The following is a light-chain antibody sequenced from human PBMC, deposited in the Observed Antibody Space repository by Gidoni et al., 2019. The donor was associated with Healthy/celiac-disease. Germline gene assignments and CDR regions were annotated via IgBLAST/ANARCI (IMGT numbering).Light chain of an antibody. J-gene: IGKJ2*02. Sequence: DIQMPQSPSSLSASVGDRVTITCRASQSNSSYLNWYQQKTGKAPKHLIYAASSLQSAGPSRFSGSGSGTDFTLTISSRQAEDFATYYCQQSYSTPCTFGQGTKLEIK. V-gene: IGKV1-39*01. CDR3: QQSYSTPCT. CDR1: QSNSSY. CDR2: AAS.